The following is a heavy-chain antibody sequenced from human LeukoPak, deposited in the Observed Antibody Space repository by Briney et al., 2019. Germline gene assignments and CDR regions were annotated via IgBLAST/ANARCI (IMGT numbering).Heavy chain of an antibody. Sequence: GGSLRLSCAASGLTFSSYAMTWVRQAPGKGLEWVSAIDGSGIYTYYGDSVKGRFSISRDNSKNTLYLQMNSLRAEDTAVYYCTKDKISRGYFDYWGQGTLVTVSS. CDR1: GLTFSSYA. V-gene: IGHV3-23*01. CDR2: IDGSGIYT. J-gene: IGHJ4*02. D-gene: IGHD1-26*01. CDR3: TKDKISRGYFDY.